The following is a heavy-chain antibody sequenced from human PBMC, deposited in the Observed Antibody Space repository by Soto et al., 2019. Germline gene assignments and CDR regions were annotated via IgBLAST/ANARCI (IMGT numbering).Heavy chain of an antibody. J-gene: IGHJ3*02. CDR1: GYTFTSYG. CDR2: IIPILGIA. D-gene: IGHD4-17*01. Sequence: SVKVSCKASGYTFTSYGISWVRQAPGQGLEWMGRIIPILGIANYAQKFQGRVTITADKSTSTAYMELSSLRSEDTAVYYCARLRTVTTSDAFDIWGQGTMVTVSS. V-gene: IGHV1-69*04. CDR3: ARLRTVTTSDAFDI.